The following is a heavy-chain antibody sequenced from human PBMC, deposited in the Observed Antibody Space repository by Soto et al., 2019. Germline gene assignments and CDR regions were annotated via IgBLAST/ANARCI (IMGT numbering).Heavy chain of an antibody. V-gene: IGHV3-23*01. Sequence: GGSLRLSCAASGFTFSSYAMSWVRQAPGKGLEWVSAISGSGGSTYYADSVKGRFTISRDNSKNTLYLQMNSLRAEDTAVYYCAKTGRDYSNYVHYFDYWGQGTLVTVSS. CDR3: AKTGRDYSNYVHYFDY. CDR2: ISGSGGST. CDR1: GFTFSSYA. J-gene: IGHJ4*02. D-gene: IGHD4-4*01.